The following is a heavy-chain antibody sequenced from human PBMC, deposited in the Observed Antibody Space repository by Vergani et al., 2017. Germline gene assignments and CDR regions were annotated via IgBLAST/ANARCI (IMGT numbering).Heavy chain of an antibody. CDR1: GFSFSSYS. D-gene: IGHD3-10*01. CDR3: ARDYGSGPPQSRRLLYDIGWFNP. Sequence: VQLVESGGGLVKPGGSLRLSCAASGFSFSSYSMNWVRQAPGKGLEWVACIWYDGSNKRYVESVKGRFTISRDNSKNTVYLQMSSVRADDTAVYYCARDYGSGPPQSRRLLYDIGWFNPWGQGTLVTVSS. J-gene: IGHJ5*02. V-gene: IGHV3-33*08. CDR2: IWYDGSNK.